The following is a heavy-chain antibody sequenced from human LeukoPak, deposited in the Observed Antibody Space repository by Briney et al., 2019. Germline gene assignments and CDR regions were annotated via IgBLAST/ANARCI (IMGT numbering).Heavy chain of an antibody. Sequence: GGSLRLPCAASGFTFSSYAMSWVRRAPGKGLEWVSAISGSGGSTYYADSVKGRFTISRDNSKNTLYLQMNSLRAEDTAVYYCAKAPHIVVVTAIQFYFDYWGQGTLVTVSS. CDR3: AKAPHIVVVTAIQFYFDY. J-gene: IGHJ4*02. CDR1: GFTFSSYA. D-gene: IGHD2-21*02. V-gene: IGHV3-23*01. CDR2: ISGSGGST.